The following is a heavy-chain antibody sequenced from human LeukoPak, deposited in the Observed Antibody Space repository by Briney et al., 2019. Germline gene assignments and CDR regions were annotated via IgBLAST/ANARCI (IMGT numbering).Heavy chain of an antibody. J-gene: IGHJ3*02. CDR1: GGSISSYY. V-gene: IGHV4-4*09. CDR3: ARLCPSCYNVRAAFDI. D-gene: IGHD2-2*02. CDR2: IYTSGST. Sequence: PSETLSLTCTVSGGSISSYYWSWIRQPPGKGLEWIGYIYTSGSTDYNPSLKSRVTISVDTSKNQFSLKLSSVTAADTAVYYCARLCPSCYNVRAAFDIWGQGTMVTVSS.